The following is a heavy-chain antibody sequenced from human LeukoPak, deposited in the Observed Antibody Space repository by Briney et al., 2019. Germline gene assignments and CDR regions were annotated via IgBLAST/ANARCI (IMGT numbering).Heavy chain of an antibody. J-gene: IGHJ3*02. CDR2: IYTSGST. V-gene: IGHV4-4*07. D-gene: IGHD3-22*01. Sequence: PSETLSLTCTVSGGSISSYYWSWIRQPAGKGLEWIGRIYTSGSTNYNPSLKSRVTMSVDTSKNQFSLKLSSVTAADTAVYYCARDYEDTYYYDSSGYRSAFDIWGQGTVVTVSS. CDR1: GGSISSYY. CDR3: ARDYEDTYYYDSSGYRSAFDI.